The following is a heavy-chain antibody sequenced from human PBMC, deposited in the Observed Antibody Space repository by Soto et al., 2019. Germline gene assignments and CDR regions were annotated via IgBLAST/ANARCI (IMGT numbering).Heavy chain of an antibody. CDR3: ARDGTRTGTTEDYYYYGMDV. J-gene: IGHJ6*02. D-gene: IGHD1-1*01. V-gene: IGHV1-18*01. Sequence: ASVKVSCKASGYTFPSYGITWVRQAPGQGLEWMGWISAYNGNTNFAQKFQGKVTMTTDTPTSTAYMELRSLRSDDTAVYYCARDGTRTGTTEDYYYYGMDVWGQGTTVTVSS. CDR1: GYTFPSYG. CDR2: ISAYNGNT.